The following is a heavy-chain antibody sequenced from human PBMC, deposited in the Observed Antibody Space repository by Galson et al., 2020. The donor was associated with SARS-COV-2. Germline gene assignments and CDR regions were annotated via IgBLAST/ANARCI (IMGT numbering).Heavy chain of an antibody. CDR1: RFTFGDYG. CDR3: TRALYGSGSYYYFDS. D-gene: IGHD3-10*01. CDR2: IRSKAYGGTT. V-gene: IGHV3-49*03. Sequence: GGSLRLSCTASRFTFGDYGMTWFRQAPGKGLEWVGFIRSKAYGGTTEYAASVKGRFTISRDDSKSIAYLQMNSLKTEDTAVYYCTRALYGSGSYYYFDSWGQGTLVTVSS. J-gene: IGHJ4*02.